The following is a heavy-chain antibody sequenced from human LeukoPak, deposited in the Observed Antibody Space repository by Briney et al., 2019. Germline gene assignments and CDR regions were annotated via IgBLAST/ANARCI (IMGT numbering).Heavy chain of an antibody. D-gene: IGHD6-19*01. CDR1: GYTFTSYG. J-gene: IGHJ4*02. CDR2: IHTYNGNT. CDR3: ARVHNSGWFGYFEY. V-gene: IGHV1-18*01. Sequence: ASVKVSCKASGYTFTSYGIGWVRQAPGQGLEWMGWIHTYNGNTNYAQKFQGRVSMTTDTSTSTAYVNLRSLRFDDTAVYYCARVHNSGWFGYFEYWGQGTLVTVSS.